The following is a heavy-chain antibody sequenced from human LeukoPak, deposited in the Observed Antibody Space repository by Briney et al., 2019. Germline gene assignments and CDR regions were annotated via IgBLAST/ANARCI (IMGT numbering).Heavy chain of an antibody. CDR1: EFTFLTYD. J-gene: IGHJ5*02. V-gene: IGHV3-48*03. D-gene: IGHD2-15*01. CDR3: ARMVAACTPITRLKWFDP. CDR2: ISSSGSTI. Sequence: GASLRLSCAASEFTFLTYDMSWGRKAPGKGLELISIISSSGSTIYYSDSVKGRFTTSRDNATTSLYLQMGSLRAEETGVYYCARMVAACTPITRLKWFDPWGQGTLVTVSS.